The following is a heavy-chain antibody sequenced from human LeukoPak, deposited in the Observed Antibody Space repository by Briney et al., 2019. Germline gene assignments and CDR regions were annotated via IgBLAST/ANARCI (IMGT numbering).Heavy chain of an antibody. CDR1: GFTFSSYA. J-gene: IGHJ4*02. V-gene: IGHV3-23*01. CDR2: ISGSGGST. Sequence: GGSLRLSCAASGFTFSSYAMSWVRQAPGKGLEWVSAISGSGGSTYYADSVKGRCTISRDNSKNTLYILRNGLRAEDTAVYYCANVLHIPYWGQGTLVTVSS. CDR3: ANVLHIPY. D-gene: IGHD3-10*01.